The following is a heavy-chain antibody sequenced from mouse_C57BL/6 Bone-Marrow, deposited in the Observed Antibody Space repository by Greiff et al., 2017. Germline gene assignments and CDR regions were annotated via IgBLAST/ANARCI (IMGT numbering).Heavy chain of an antibody. Sequence: VQLQQSGAELAKPGASVKLSCKASGYTFTSYWMHWVKQRPGQGLEWIGYINPSSGYTKYNQKFKDKATLTADKSSSTAYMQLSSLTYEDSAVYYCARRDYGYDGEAWFAYWGQGTLVTVSA. D-gene: IGHD2-2*01. CDR2: INPSSGYT. CDR3: ARRDYGYDGEAWFAY. J-gene: IGHJ3*01. CDR1: GYTFTSYW. V-gene: IGHV1-7*01.